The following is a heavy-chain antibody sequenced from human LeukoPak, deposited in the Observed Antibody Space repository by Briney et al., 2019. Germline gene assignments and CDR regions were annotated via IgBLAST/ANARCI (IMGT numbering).Heavy chain of an antibody. CDR2: ISSSSSTI. Sequence: GGSLRLSCAASGFTFSSYSMNWVRQAPGKGLEWVSYISSSSSTIYYADSVKGRFTISRDNAKNSLYLQMNSLRAEDTAVYYCARDTPVGATKGSGDYNWFDPWGQGTLVTVSS. J-gene: IGHJ5*02. CDR3: ARDTPVGATKGSGDYNWFDP. D-gene: IGHD1-26*01. V-gene: IGHV3-48*04. CDR1: GFTFSSYS.